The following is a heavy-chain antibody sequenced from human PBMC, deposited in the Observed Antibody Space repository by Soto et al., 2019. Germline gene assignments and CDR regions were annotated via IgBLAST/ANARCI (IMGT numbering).Heavy chain of an antibody. D-gene: IGHD2-2*01. V-gene: IGHV3-74*01. CDR3: ATNPDTPYCSSTSCLDGMDV. Sequence: GGSLRLSCAASGFTFSSYWMHWVRQAPGKGLVWVSRINSDGSSTSYADSVKGRFTISRDNAKNTLYLQMNSLRAEDTAVYYCATNPDTPYCSSTSCLDGMDVWGQGTTVTVSS. CDR2: INSDGSST. CDR1: GFTFSSYW. J-gene: IGHJ6*02.